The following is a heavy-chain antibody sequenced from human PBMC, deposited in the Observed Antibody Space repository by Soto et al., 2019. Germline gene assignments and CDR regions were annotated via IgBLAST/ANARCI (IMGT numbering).Heavy chain of an antibody. CDR2: ISGSGGST. J-gene: IGHJ6*02. CDR1: GFTFSSYA. CDR3: AKPDSSSWAYYYYYGMDV. V-gene: IGHV3-23*01. Sequence: GGSLRLSCAASGFTFSSYAMSWVRQAPGKGLEWVSAISGSGGSTYYADSVKGRFTISRDNSKNTLYLQMNSLRAEDTAVYYCAKPDSSSWAYYYYYGMDVWGQGTTVTVSS. D-gene: IGHD6-13*01.